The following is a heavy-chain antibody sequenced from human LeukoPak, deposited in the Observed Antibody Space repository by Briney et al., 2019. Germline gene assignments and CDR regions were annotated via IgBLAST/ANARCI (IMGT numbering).Heavy chain of an antibody. CDR2: ISGSGGST. V-gene: IGHV3-23*01. D-gene: IGHD6-19*01. CDR3: AKDLSSLVAVAPGFDY. Sequence: GGSLRLSCAASRFTFSSYAMSWVRQAPGKGLEWVSAISGSGGSTHYADSVKGRFTISRDNSKNTLYLQMNSLRAEDTAVYYCAKDLSSLVAVAPGFDYWGQGTLVTVSS. CDR1: RFTFSSYA. J-gene: IGHJ4*02.